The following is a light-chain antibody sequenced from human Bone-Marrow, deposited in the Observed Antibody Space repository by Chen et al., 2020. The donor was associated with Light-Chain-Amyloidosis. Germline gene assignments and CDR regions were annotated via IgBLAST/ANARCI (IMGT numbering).Light chain of an antibody. Sequence: EIVLTQSPATLSLSLGERATLSCRASQNVGTYLAWYQQKPGQATRLLIYDASNRATGIPGRFSGSGSGTAFTLTISSLEPEDFAVYYCQQRSNWPPLTFGGGTKVEMK. CDR2: DAS. V-gene: IGKV3-11*01. CDR1: QNVGTY. J-gene: IGKJ4*01. CDR3: QQRSNWPPLT.